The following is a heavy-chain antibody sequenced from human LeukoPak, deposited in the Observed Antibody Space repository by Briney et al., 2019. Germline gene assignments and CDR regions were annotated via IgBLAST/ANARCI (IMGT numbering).Heavy chain of an antibody. J-gene: IGHJ4*02. CDR3: ARKRGYSYGYSY. CDR1: GGSFGGYY. CDR2: INHSGST. D-gene: IGHD5-18*01. Sequence: PSETLSLTCAVYGGSFGGYYWSWIRQPPGKGLEWIGEINHSGSTNYNPSLKSRVTISVDTSKNQFSLKLSSVTAADTAVYYCARKRGYSYGYSYWGQGTLVTVSS. V-gene: IGHV4-34*01.